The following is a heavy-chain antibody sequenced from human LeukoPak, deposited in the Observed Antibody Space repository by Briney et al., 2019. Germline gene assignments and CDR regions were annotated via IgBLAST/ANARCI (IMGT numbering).Heavy chain of an antibody. CDR3: ARDDGWADY. Sequence: GGSLRLSCAASGFTFSSYWMSWVRQAPGKGLEWVANIKQDGSETYYVDSVKGRFTISRDSARKSLYLQMNSLRAEDTAVYYCARDDGWADYWGQGTLVTVSS. V-gene: IGHV3-7*03. J-gene: IGHJ4*02. CDR1: GFTFSSYW. CDR2: IKQDGSET. D-gene: IGHD6-19*01.